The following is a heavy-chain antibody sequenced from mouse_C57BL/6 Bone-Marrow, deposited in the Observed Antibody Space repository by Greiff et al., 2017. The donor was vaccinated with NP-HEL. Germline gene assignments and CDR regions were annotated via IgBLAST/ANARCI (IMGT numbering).Heavy chain of an antibody. CDR3: TTRVVPGWFAY. CDR2: IDPENGDT. CDR1: GFNIKDDY. J-gene: IGHJ3*01. V-gene: IGHV14-4*01. Sequence: QLQQSGAELVRPGASVKLSCTASGFNIKDDYMHWVKQRPEQGLEWIGWIDPENGDTEYASKFQGKATITADTSSNTAYLQLSSLTSEDTAVYYCTTRVVPGWFAYWGQGTLVTVSA. D-gene: IGHD1-3*01.